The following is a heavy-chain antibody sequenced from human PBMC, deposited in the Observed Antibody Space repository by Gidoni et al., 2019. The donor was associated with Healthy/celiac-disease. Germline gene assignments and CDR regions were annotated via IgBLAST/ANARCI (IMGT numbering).Heavy chain of an antibody. Sequence: QVQLQQWGAGLLKPSETLSLTCAVYGGSFSGYYWSWIRQPPGKGLEWIWEINHSGSTNYNPSLKSRVTISVDTSKNQFSQKLSSVTAADTAVYYCASGEGGIVGASGHWGQGTLVTVSS. V-gene: IGHV4-34*01. CDR3: ASGEGGIVGASGH. D-gene: IGHD1-26*01. J-gene: IGHJ4*02. CDR1: GGSFSGYY. CDR2: INHSGST.